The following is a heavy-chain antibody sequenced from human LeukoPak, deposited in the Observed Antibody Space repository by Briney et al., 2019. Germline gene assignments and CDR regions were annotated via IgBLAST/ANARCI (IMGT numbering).Heavy chain of an antibody. CDR3: ARDGAAATLDY. J-gene: IGHJ4*02. CDR1: GFTFSSYA. V-gene: IGHV3-30-3*01. CDR2: ISYDGSNK. D-gene: IGHD6-13*01. Sequence: GRSLRLSCAASGFTFSSYAMHWVRQAPGKGLEWVAVISYDGSNKYYADSVKGRFTISRDNSKNTLYLQMNSLRAEDTAVYYCARDGAAATLDYWGQGTLVTVSS.